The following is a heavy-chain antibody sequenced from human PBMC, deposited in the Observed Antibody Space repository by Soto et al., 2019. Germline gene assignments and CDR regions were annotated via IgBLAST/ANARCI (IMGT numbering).Heavy chain of an antibody. CDR2: IYTSGST. D-gene: IGHD6-13*01. J-gene: IGHJ6*02. V-gene: IGHV4-4*07. CDR1: GGSISRYY. CDR3: ARGIAAYDYYYYGMDV. Sequence: PSPTLSRTCTFSGGSISRYYWSWIRPPAGKGLEWIGRIYTSGSTNYNPSLKSRVTMSVDTSKNQFSLKLSSVTAADTAVYYCARGIAAYDYYYYGMDVWGQGTTVTVSS.